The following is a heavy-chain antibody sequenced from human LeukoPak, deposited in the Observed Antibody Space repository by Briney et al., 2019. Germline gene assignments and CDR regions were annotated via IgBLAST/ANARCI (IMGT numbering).Heavy chain of an antibody. J-gene: IGHJ5*02. D-gene: IGHD3-22*01. CDR2: IYTSGSP. V-gene: IGHV4-4*07. Sequence: SETLSLTCTVSGGSISNYYWSWIRQPAGKGLEWIGHIYTSGSPNYNPSLKSRVTMSVDTSKNQFSLKLSSVTAADTAVYYCARGGPWRPYYYDSSGSPYNWFDPWGQGTLVTVSS. CDR3: ARGGPWRPYYYDSSGSPYNWFDP. CDR1: GGSISNYY.